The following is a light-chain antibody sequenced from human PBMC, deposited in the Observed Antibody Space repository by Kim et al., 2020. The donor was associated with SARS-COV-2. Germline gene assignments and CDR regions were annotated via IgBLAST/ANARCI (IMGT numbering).Light chain of an antibody. CDR2: EAT. Sequence: SATPGDKVNIAFKASQYIDDDMNWYQQKPEAAAIFIIQEATPLVPGISPRFSGSGYGTDFPLTINTIQSEDAAYYFCLQHDSFPYTFGQGTKLEI. J-gene: IGKJ2*01. CDR3: LQHDSFPYT. CDR1: QYIDDD. V-gene: IGKV5-2*01.